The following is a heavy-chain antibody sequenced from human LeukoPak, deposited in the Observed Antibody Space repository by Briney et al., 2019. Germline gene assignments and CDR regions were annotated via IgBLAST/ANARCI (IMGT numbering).Heavy chain of an antibody. CDR1: GFTFDDYA. D-gene: IGHD3-22*01. Sequence: PGGSLRLSCAASGFTFDDYAMHWVRQAPGKGLEWVSGISWNSGSIGYADSVKGRFTISRDNAKNSLYLQMNSLRAEDTAVYYCARGDSSGYYYYYYGMDVWGQGTTVTVSS. CDR3: ARGDSSGYYYYYYGMDV. CDR2: ISWNSGSI. V-gene: IGHV3-9*01. J-gene: IGHJ6*02.